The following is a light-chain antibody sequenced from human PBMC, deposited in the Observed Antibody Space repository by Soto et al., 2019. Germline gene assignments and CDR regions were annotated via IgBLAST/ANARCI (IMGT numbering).Light chain of an antibody. V-gene: IGLV2-14*03. CDR2: DVS. Sequence: QSVLTQPASVSGSPGQSITISCTGTSSDVGGYNYVSWYQQYPGKARKLMISDVSNRPSGVSYRFSGSKSGNTASLTISGLQAEDEADYYCSSYTSSSTYVFGTGTKVTVL. CDR3: SSYTSSSTYV. CDR1: SSDVGGYNY. J-gene: IGLJ1*01.